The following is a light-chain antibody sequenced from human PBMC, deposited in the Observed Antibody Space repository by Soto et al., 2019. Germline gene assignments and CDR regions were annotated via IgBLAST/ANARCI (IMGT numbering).Light chain of an antibody. CDR3: QQYGNSPWT. V-gene: IGKV3-20*01. CDR1: QSITNTY. J-gene: IGKJ1*01. CDR2: GAS. Sequence: EIVLTQSPGTLSLSPGERATLSCRASQSITNTYLAWYQQKPGQAPRLLFYGASTRATGIPDRFSGSGSGTDFTLTIGRLESEDFAMYYCQQYGNSPWTFGQGTKVEIK.